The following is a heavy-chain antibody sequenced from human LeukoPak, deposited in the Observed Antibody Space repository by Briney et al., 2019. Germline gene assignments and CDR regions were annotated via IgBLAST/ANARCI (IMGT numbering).Heavy chain of an antibody. D-gene: IGHD3-16*01. CDR3: ARDNDSRDPPHFDY. CDR2: INPDSGGT. J-gene: IGHJ4*02. Sequence: ASVKVSCKASGYTFTGYYMHWVRQAPGQGLEWMGWINPDSGGTNYAQKFQGRVTMTRDTSISTAYMELSRLRSEDTAVYYCARDNDSRDPPHFDYWGQGTLVTVSS. CDR1: GYTFTGYY. V-gene: IGHV1-2*02.